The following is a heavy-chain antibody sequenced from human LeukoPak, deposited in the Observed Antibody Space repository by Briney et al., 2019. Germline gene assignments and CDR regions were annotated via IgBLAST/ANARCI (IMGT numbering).Heavy chain of an antibody. CDR3: ARVQLGGAFDI. Sequence: SETLSLTCTVSGGSISSSSYYWGWIRQPPGKGLEWIGSIYYNGSTYYNPSLKSRVTISVDTSKNQFSLKLSSVTAADTAVYYCARVQLGGAFDIWGQGTMVTVSS. V-gene: IGHV4-39*07. CDR2: IYYNGST. D-gene: IGHD7-27*01. J-gene: IGHJ3*02. CDR1: GGSISSSSYY.